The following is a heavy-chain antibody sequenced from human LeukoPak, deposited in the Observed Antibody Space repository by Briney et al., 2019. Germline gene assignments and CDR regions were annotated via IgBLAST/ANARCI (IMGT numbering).Heavy chain of an antibody. D-gene: IGHD3-3*01. V-gene: IGHV1-8*03. J-gene: IGHJ6*03. Sequence: AASVKVSCKASGYTFTSYDINWVRQATGQGLEWMGWMNPNSGNTGYAQKFQGRVTITRNTSISTAYMELSSLRSEDTAVYYCARGDRFYEFWSGYYGNYYMDVWGKGTTVTASS. CDR3: ARGDRFYEFWSGYYGNYYMDV. CDR1: GYTFTSYD. CDR2: MNPNSGNT.